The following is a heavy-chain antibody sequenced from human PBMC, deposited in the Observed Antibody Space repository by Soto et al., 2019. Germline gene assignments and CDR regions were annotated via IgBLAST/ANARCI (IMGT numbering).Heavy chain of an antibody. CDR2: TYYRSKWYN. CDR1: GDSVSSNSAA. D-gene: IGHD3-22*01. CDR3: AREGYYYDSSGSPNYYYYYGMDV. Sequence: SQTLSLTCAISGDSVSSNSAAWNWIRQSPSRGLEWLGRTYYRSKWYNDYAVSVKSRITINPDTSKNQFSLQLNSVTPEDTAVYYCAREGYYYDSSGSPNYYYYYGMDVWGQGIPGHRLL. V-gene: IGHV6-1*01. J-gene: IGHJ6*02.